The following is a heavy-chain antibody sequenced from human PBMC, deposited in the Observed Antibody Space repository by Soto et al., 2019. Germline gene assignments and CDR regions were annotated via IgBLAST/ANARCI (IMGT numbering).Heavy chain of an antibody. J-gene: IGHJ4*02. CDR3: ARDERSYGEPPFDY. Sequence: ASVNVSCKASGFIFTGYYIHWVRQAPGQGLEWMGWIKSNGGDPKYSQKFQDRVTMTRDTSMNTVYMELSRLRSDDTAVYYCARDERSYGEPPFDYWGQGTLVTVS. CDR1: GFIFTGYY. V-gene: IGHV1-2*02. D-gene: IGHD3-16*01. CDR2: IKSNGGDP.